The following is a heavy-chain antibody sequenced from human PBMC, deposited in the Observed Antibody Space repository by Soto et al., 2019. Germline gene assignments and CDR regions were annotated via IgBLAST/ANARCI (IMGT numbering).Heavy chain of an antibody. CDR2: ISSSSTTK. CDR1: GFTFSSYS. J-gene: IGHJ5*02. V-gene: IGHV3-48*01. D-gene: IGHD2-15*01. Sequence: GGSLRLSCAASGFTFSSYSRNWVRQAPGKGLEWVSYISSSSTTKYYADSVKGRFTISRDNAKNSLYLQMNSLRAEDTAVYYCARDGCSGSTCLTWFDPWGQGTLVTVSS. CDR3: ARDGCSGSTCLTWFDP.